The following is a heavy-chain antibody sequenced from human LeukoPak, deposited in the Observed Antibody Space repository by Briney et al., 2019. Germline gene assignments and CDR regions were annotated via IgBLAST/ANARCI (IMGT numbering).Heavy chain of an antibody. V-gene: IGHV5-51*01. Sequence: GESLKISCKTSRYNFPNYWIGWVRQMPGKGLEWMGVIYPGNSDTRYSPSFQGQVTISADKSISTAYLQWSSLKASDTAMYYCARRGFADYWGQGTLVTVSS. J-gene: IGHJ4*02. CDR3: ARRGFADY. CDR2: IYPGNSDT. CDR1: RYNFPNYW. D-gene: IGHD3-10*01.